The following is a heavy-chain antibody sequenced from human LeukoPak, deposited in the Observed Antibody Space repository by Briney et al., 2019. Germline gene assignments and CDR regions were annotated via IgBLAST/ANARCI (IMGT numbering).Heavy chain of an antibody. CDR1: GGPVNSYN. J-gene: IGHJ6*03. CDR3: ARQDALGKYPPPYYMDV. Sequence: SETLSLTCTVSGGPVNSYNWNWIRQPPGKGLEWIGYISETGSPKYNSSLENRVTLSLDTSKDLFSLNLRSATVADTAVYYCARQDALGKYPPPYYMDVWGKGTTVIVS. CDR2: ISETGSP. V-gene: IGHV4-59*08. D-gene: IGHD3-16*01.